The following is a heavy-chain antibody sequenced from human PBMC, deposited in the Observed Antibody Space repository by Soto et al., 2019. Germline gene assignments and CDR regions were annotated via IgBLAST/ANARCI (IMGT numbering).Heavy chain of an antibody. D-gene: IGHD3-16*01. CDR1: GGSISSSSYH. V-gene: IGHV4-39*01. J-gene: IGHJ4*02. CDR2: IDYSGST. CDR3: ARRKNIGGGDFDY. Sequence: QLQLQESGPGLVTPSETLALTCTVSGGSISSSSYHWGWIRQPPGGGLEWIGTIDYSGSTYYNPSLMNRVTISEDTSKNQFALKLSSVTAADTAVYFCARRKNIGGGDFDYWGQGTLVTVSS.